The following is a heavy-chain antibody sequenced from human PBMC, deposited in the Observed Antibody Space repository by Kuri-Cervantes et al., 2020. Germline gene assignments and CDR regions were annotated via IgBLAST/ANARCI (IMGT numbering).Heavy chain of an antibody. V-gene: IGHV1-18*01. CDR1: GYTFTSYG. CDR2: INAYNGDT. J-gene: IGHJ6*03. D-gene: IGHD5-18*01. CDR3: ARDYVDKSMVTLHYYYIDV. Sequence: ASVKVSCKASGYTFTSYGISWVRQAPGQGLEWMGWINAYNGDTNYAQNLQGRVTMTTDTSTSTAYMELRSLRSDDTAVYYCARDYVDKSMVTLHYYYIDVWGKGTTVTVSS.